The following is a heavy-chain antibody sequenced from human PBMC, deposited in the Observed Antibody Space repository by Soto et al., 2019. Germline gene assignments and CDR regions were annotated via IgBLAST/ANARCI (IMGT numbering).Heavy chain of an antibody. V-gene: IGHV1-69*12. CDR1: GGSFTSYA. CDR3: ATPGDWNYQYFYGMDV. J-gene: IGHJ6*02. Sequence: QVQLVQSGAEVKKPGSSVKVSCKASGGSFTSYAISWVRQAPGQGLEWMGEIIPIFGTANYAQKFQGRVTITADASTSTGYMELSSLRSEDTAVYYCATPGDWNYQYFYGMDVWGQGTTVTVSS. CDR2: IIPIFGTA. D-gene: IGHD1-7*01.